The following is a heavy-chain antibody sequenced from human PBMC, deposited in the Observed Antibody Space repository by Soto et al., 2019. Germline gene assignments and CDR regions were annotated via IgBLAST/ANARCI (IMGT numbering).Heavy chain of an antibody. J-gene: IGHJ4*02. CDR1: GGSISSYY. Sequence: LSLTCTVSGGSISSYYWSWIRQPPGKGLEWIGYIYYSGSTNYNPSLKSRVTISVGTSKNQFSLKLSSVTAADTAVYYCALGITGTTFDYWGQGTLVTVSS. CDR2: IYYSGST. V-gene: IGHV4-59*01. CDR3: ALGITGTTFDY. D-gene: IGHD1-20*01.